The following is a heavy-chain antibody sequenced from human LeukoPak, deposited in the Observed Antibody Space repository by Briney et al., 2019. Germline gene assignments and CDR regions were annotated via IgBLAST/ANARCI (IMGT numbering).Heavy chain of an antibody. D-gene: IGHD3-10*01. Sequence: GGSLRLSCAASGFIFSSYGMHWVRQAPDKGLEWVAFIRYDGSRKYYADSVKGRFTISRDNSKNTLYLQMNSLRAEDTAVYYCAKDQTHYGSGSYYKDYWGQGTLVTVSS. CDR1: GFIFSSYG. CDR3: AKDQTHYGSGSYYKDY. J-gene: IGHJ4*02. CDR2: IRYDGSRK. V-gene: IGHV3-30*02.